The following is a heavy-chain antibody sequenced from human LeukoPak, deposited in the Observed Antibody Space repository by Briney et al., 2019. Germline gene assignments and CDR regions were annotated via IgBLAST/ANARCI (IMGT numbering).Heavy chain of an antibody. CDR3: ARERASSTFDY. CDR1: GGSISSGGYY. V-gene: IGHV4-31*03. CDR2: IYYSGST. J-gene: IGHJ4*02. Sequence: SETLSLTCTVSGGSISSGGYYWSWIRQHPWKGLEWIGYIYYSGSTYYNPSLKSRVTISVDTSKNQFSLKLSSVTAADTAVYYCARERASSTFDYWGQGTLVTVSS.